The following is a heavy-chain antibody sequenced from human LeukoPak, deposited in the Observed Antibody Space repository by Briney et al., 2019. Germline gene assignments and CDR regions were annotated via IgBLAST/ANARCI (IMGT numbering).Heavy chain of an antibody. CDR1: GFTFSSYA. V-gene: IGHV3-23*01. J-gene: IGHJ4*02. CDR2: ISGSGNSP. Sequence: GGSLRLSCAASGFTFSSYAMSWVRQAPGKGLEWVSVISGSGNSPYYADSVKGRFTISRDYPKNTLYLQMSNLRPEDTAVYYCVRDGGVSWTTVLTPLDYWGQGTLVTVSS. CDR3: VRDGGVSWTTVLTPLDY. D-gene: IGHD4-23*01.